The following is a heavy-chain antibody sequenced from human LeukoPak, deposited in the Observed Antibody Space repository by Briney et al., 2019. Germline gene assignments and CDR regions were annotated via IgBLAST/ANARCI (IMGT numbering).Heavy chain of an antibody. Sequence: GGSLRLSCAASGFTFSSYAMHWVRQAPGKGLEWVAVMLYDENNKNYADSVKGRFTISRDNPRSTLYLQMNSLRPEDTAVYYCARDRTDDYDVNLDYWGQGTLVTVSS. V-gene: IGHV3-30-3*01. CDR1: GFTFSSYA. D-gene: IGHD5-12*01. J-gene: IGHJ4*02. CDR2: MLYDENNK. CDR3: ARDRTDDYDVNLDY.